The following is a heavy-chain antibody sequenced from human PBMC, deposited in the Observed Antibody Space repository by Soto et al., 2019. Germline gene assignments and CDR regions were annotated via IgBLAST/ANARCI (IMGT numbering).Heavy chain of an antibody. V-gene: IGHV1-46*03. Sequence: ASVKGSCKASGYTFTSYYMHWVRQAPGQGLEWMGIINPSGGSTSYAQKFQGRVTMTRDTSTSTVYMELSSLRSEDTAVYYCARDITIVRGVMTYYYDDWGQGTLVTVSS. CDR1: GYTFTSYY. CDR3: ARDITIVRGVMTYYYDD. CDR2: INPSGGST. D-gene: IGHD3-10*01. J-gene: IGHJ4*02.